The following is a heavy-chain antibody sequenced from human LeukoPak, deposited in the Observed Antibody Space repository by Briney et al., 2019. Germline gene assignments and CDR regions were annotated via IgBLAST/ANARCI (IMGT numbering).Heavy chain of an antibody. J-gene: IGHJ4*02. D-gene: IGHD6-19*01. V-gene: IGHV3-48*01. CDR1: GFTFSYYG. CDR2: ISSSSSTI. CDR3: ARGEQWLPVDY. Sequence: PGGSLRLSCAASGFTFSYYGMNWVRQAPGKGLEWVSYISSSSSTIYYADSVKGRFTISRDNAKNSLYLQMNSLRAEDTAVYYCARGEQWLPVDYWGQGTLVTVSS.